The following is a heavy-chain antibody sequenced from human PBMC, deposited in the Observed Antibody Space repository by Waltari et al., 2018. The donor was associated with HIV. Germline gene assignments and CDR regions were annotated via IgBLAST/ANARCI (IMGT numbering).Heavy chain of an antibody. V-gene: IGHV4-39*02. CDR3: ARDRYYYARTGSPDY. J-gene: IGHJ4*02. CDR1: GGSITSSSYY. CDR2: IYYSGSA. Sequence: QLQLQESGPGLVKPSETLSLTCTVSGGSITSSSYYWGWIRQPPGKGLEWIGNIYYSGSAYYNSSRKSRVTISVDMSKNQFSLKRNSVTAADTAVYYCARDRYYYARTGSPDYWGQGTLVTVSS. D-gene: IGHD3-22*01.